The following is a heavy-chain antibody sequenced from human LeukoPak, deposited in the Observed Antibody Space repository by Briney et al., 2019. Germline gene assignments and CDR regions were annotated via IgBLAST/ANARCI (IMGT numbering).Heavy chain of an antibody. CDR2: ISSSGSTI. J-gene: IGHJ3*02. D-gene: IGHD3-10*01. Sequence: GGSLGLSCAASGFTFSDYYMSWIRQAPGKGLEWVSYISSSGSTIYYADSVKGRFTISRDNAKNSLYLQMNSLRAEDTAVYYCARPIRQFGAGDDAFDIWGQGTMVTVSS. CDR1: GFTFSDYY. CDR3: ARPIRQFGAGDDAFDI. V-gene: IGHV3-11*04.